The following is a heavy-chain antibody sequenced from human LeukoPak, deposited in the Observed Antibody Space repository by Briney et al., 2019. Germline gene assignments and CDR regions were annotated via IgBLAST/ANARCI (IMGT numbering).Heavy chain of an antibody. V-gene: IGHV1-18*01. CDR1: GYTFTSYG. CDR2: ISAHNGNT. D-gene: IGHD6-6*01. Sequence: ASVKVSCKASGYTFTSYGIIWVRQAPGQGLEWMGWISAHNGNTNYAQKLQRRVTMTTDTSTSTAYIELSSLRSDDTAVYYCVRDIVAARREHWFEPWGQGTLVNVCS. CDR3: VRDIVAARREHWFEP. J-gene: IGHJ5*02.